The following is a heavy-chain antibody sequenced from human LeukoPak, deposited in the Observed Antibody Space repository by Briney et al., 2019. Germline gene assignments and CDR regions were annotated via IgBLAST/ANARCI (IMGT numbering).Heavy chain of an antibody. V-gene: IGHV1-8*01. Sequence: ASVKVSCNASRYTFTSYDINWVRQATGQGLEWMGWMNPISGNTGYAQKFQGRVTMTRNTSISTAYMELSSLRSEDTAVYYCARGPTYYDFWSGYSSVRSDPWGQGTLVTVSS. CDR2: MNPISGNT. CDR3: ARGPTYYDFWSGYSSVRSDP. D-gene: IGHD3-3*01. CDR1: RYTFTSYD. J-gene: IGHJ5*02.